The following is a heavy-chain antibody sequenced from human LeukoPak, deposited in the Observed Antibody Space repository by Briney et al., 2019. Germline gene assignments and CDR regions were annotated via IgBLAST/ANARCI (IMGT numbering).Heavy chain of an antibody. J-gene: IGHJ4*02. CDR1: GGSISSSSYY. V-gene: IGHV4-39*07. Sequence: SETLSLTCTVSGGSISSSSYYWGWIRQPPGKGLEWIGSIYYSGSTYYNPSLKSRVTISVDTSKNQFSPKLSSVTAADTAVYYCARDQGIAARRIYFDYWGQGTLVTVSS. CDR3: ARDQGIAARRIYFDY. CDR2: IYYSGST. D-gene: IGHD6-6*01.